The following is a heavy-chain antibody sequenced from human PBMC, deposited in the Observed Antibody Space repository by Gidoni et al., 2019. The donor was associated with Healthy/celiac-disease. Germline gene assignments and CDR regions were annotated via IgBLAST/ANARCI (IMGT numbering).Heavy chain of an antibody. V-gene: IGHV1-69*04. J-gene: IGHJ1*01. CDR3: AREMIVVVIGGGYFQH. Sequence: GGTFSSYAISWVRQAPGQGLEWMGRIIPILGIANYAQKFQGRVTITADKSTSTAYMELSSLRSEDTAVYYCAREMIVVVIGGGYFQHWGQGTLVTVSS. D-gene: IGHD3-22*01. CDR2: IIPILGIA. CDR1: GGTFSSYA.